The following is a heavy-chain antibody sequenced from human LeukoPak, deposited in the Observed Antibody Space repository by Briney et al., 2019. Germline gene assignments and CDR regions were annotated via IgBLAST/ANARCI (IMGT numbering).Heavy chain of an antibody. CDR1: GYSISSGYY. Sequence: SETLSLTCTVSGYSISSGYYWGWVRQPPGKGLEWIGSIYHSGYTYYNPSLKSRVTISVDTSKNLFSLNLSSVTAADTAVYYCARDHHYYDSSGTPADYWGQGTLVTVSS. CDR3: ARDHHYYDSSGTPADY. V-gene: IGHV4-38-2*02. J-gene: IGHJ4*02. CDR2: IYHSGYT. D-gene: IGHD3-22*01.